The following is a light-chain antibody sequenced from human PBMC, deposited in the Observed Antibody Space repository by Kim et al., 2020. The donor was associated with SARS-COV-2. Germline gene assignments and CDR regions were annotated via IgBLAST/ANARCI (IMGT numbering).Light chain of an antibody. CDR3: QNYIGAPYT. J-gene: IGKJ2*01. CDR1: QGIGDY. V-gene: IGKV1-27*01. Sequence: SASVGDRVTITCRASQGIGDYLAWFQQKPGKVPKLLIYGASTLQSWVPSRFSGSGSGTDFILTISSLQPEDFATYYCQNYIGAPYTFGQGTKLEI. CDR2: GAS.